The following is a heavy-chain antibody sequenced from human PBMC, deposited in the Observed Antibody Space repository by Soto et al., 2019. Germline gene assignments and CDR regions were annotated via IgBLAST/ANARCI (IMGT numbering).Heavy chain of an antibody. Sequence: SETLSLTCTVSGGSISSGAYYWGWIRQHPGKGLEWIGSIYNSGSTYYNPSLKSRVSISVGTSKNQFSLKLSSVTAADTAVYYCARHYYDSSGYYRSRSYWYFDLWGRGTLVTVSS. CDR3: ARHYYDSSGYYRSRSYWYFDL. V-gene: IGHV4-39*01. CDR1: GGSISSGAYY. J-gene: IGHJ2*01. CDR2: IYNSGST. D-gene: IGHD3-22*01.